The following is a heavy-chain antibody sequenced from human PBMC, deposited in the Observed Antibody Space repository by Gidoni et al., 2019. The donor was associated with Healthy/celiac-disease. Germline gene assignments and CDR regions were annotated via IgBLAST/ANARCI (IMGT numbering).Heavy chain of an antibody. D-gene: IGHD3-10*01. J-gene: IGHJ4*02. CDR1: GGSFSGYY. V-gene: IGHV4-34*01. Sequence: QVQLQQWGAGLLKPSETLSLTCAVYGGSFSGYYWSWIRQPPGKGLEWIGELNHSGSTNYNPSLKSRVTISVDTSKNQFSLKLSSVTAADTAVYYCARGRFYGSGSCYTQGRRHFDYWGQGTLVTVSS. CDR3: ARGRFYGSGSCYTQGRRHFDY. CDR2: LNHSGST.